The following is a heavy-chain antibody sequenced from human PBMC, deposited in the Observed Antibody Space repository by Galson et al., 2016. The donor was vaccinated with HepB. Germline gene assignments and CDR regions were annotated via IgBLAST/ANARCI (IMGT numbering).Heavy chain of an antibody. J-gene: IGHJ3*02. CDR3: VQGPRNVDVGVAATPIQIDAFDI. D-gene: IGHD2-15*01. CDR1: GFTFSNYW. V-gene: IGHV4-34*08. CDR2: MDHSGRR. Sequence: LRLSCAASGFTFSNYWMSWVRQSPGKGLEWIGEMDHSGRRNYNPSRKFRVPILVETSKNPFSLKMNSVTAADTALYYCVQGPRNVDVGVAATPIQIDAFDIWAQGTMVIVSS.